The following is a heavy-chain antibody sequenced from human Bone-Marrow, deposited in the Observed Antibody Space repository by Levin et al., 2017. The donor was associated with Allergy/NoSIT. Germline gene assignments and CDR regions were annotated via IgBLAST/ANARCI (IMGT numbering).Heavy chain of an antibody. CDR3: ARGDLGYCSGGSCRAFDS. Sequence: KISCKASGGTFSSYAISWVRQAPGQGLEWMGGIIPIFGTANYAQKFQGRVTITADESTSTAYMELSSLRSEDTAVYYCARGDLGYCSGGSCRAFDSWGQGTMVTVSS. D-gene: IGHD2-15*01. V-gene: IGHV1-69*01. CDR2: IIPIFGTA. CDR1: GGTFSSYA. J-gene: IGHJ3*02.